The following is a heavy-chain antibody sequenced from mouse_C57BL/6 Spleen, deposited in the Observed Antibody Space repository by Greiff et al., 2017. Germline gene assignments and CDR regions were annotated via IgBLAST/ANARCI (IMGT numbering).Heavy chain of an antibody. CDR2: IYPGDGDT. J-gene: IGHJ2*01. CDR1: GYAFSSSW. CDR3: ARYPHYGSSYLDY. V-gene: IGHV1-82*01. D-gene: IGHD1-1*01. Sequence: VQLQQSGPELVKPGASVKISCKASGYAFSSSWMNWVKQRPGKGLEWIGRIYPGDGDTNYNGKFKGKATLTADKSSSTAYMQLSSLTSEDSAVYFCARYPHYGSSYLDYWGQGTTLTVSS.